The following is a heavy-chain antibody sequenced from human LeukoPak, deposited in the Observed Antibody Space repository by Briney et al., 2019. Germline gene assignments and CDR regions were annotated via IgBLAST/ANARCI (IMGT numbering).Heavy chain of an antibody. CDR1: GFTVSSNY. D-gene: IGHD3-22*01. Sequence: GGSLRLSCAASGFTVSSNYMNWVRQAPGKGLEWVSLIYAGGSTYFADSMKGRFTISRDNSKNTLYLQMNSLRAEDTAVYYCARVRNYYDSSGYYDYWGQGTLVTVSS. CDR3: ARVRNYYDSSGYYDY. V-gene: IGHV3-66*01. J-gene: IGHJ4*02. CDR2: IYAGGST.